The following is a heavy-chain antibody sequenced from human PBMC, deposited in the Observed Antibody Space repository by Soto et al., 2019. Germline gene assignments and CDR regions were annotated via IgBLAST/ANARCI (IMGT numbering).Heavy chain of an antibody. D-gene: IGHD6-6*01. CDR3: ATNNPSAARHPPSCDYGMDV. J-gene: IGHJ6*02. CDR1: GFTFSSYA. V-gene: IGHV3-30-3*01. Sequence: GGSLILSCSASGFTFSSYAMHWVRQAPGTGLEWVAVISYDGSNKYYADSVQGRFTISRVNSKNTLYLQMNSLRAEDTAVYYFATNNPSAARHPPSCDYGMDVRGQGTTVTVSS. CDR2: ISYDGSNK.